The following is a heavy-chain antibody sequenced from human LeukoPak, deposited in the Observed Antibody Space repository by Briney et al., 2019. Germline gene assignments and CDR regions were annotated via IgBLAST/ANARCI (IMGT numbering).Heavy chain of an antibody. J-gene: IGHJ6*03. D-gene: IGHD1-26*01. CDR2: IKQDGSEK. CDR1: GFTFSSYW. Sequence: PGGSLRLSCAASGFTFSSYWMSWVRQAPGKGPEWVANIKQDGSEKYYVDSVKGRFTISRDNAKNSLYLQMDSLRAEDTAVYYCAKGRGWEASYYYYYMDVWGKGTTVTISS. V-gene: IGHV3-7*01. CDR3: AKGRGWEASYYYYYMDV.